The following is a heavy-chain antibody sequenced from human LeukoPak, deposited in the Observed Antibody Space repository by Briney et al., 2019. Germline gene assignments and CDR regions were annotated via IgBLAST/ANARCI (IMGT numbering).Heavy chain of an antibody. Sequence: GASVKVSCKASGYTFTSYGISWVRQAPGQGLEWMGWSSAYNGNTNYAQTLQGRVTMTTDTSTSTAYMELRSLRSDDTAVYYCARVMITFGGVPWAFDIWGQGTMVTVSS. CDR1: GYTFTSYG. CDR2: SSAYNGNT. J-gene: IGHJ3*02. CDR3: ARVMITFGGVPWAFDI. V-gene: IGHV1-18*01. D-gene: IGHD3-16*01.